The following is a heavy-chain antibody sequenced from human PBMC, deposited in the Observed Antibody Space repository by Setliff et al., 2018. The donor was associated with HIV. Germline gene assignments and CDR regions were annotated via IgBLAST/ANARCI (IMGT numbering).Heavy chain of an antibody. V-gene: IGHV4-38-2*02. Sequence: SETLSLTCTVSGDSVSSASYYWSWIRQPPGKGLEWIGSIYHNGITYYNPSLKSRVTISVDTSKNQFSLKLTSLTAADTAVYYCARIDGEAADTNYWGQGTLVTVSS. D-gene: IGHD6-13*01. CDR2: IYHNGIT. CDR1: GDSVSSASYY. CDR3: ARIDGEAADTNY. J-gene: IGHJ4*02.